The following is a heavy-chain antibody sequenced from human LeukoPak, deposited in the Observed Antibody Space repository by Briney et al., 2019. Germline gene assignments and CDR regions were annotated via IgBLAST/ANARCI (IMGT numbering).Heavy chain of an antibody. CDR2: IKQVGSEK. CDR3: ARVTQRRYYYYMDV. D-gene: IGHD1-14*01. V-gene: IGHV3-7*01. Sequence: GGSLRLSCAASGFTFSSYWMSWVRQAPGKGLEWVANIKQVGSEKYYVDSVKGRFTISRDDAKNSLYLQMNSLRAEDTAVYYCARVTQRRYYYYMDVWGKGTTVTVSS. CDR1: GFTFSSYW. J-gene: IGHJ6*03.